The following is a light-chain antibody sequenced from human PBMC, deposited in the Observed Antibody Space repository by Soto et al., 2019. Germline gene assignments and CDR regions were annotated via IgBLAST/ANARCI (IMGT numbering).Light chain of an antibody. CDR1: QDINNW. CDR3: QQANSFPHT. CDR2: AAS. J-gene: IGKJ5*01. Sequence: DIQMTQSPSSVSASVGDRVTITCRASQDINNWLAWYQQKPGKAPKFLIYAASTLQSGVPSRFSGSGSGTDFTLTISRLQPEDFATYYCQQANSFPHTFGQGTRLESK. V-gene: IGKV1-12*01.